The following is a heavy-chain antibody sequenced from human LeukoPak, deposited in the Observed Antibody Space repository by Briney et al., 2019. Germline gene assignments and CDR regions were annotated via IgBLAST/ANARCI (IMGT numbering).Heavy chain of an antibody. D-gene: IGHD6-13*01. Sequence: SETLSLTCAVYGGSFSGYYWSWIRQPPGKGLEWIGEINHSGSTNYNPSLKSRVTISVDTSKNQFSLKLSSVTAADTAVYYCARVIAADLFDPWGQGTLVTVSS. V-gene: IGHV4-34*01. CDR2: INHSGST. J-gene: IGHJ5*02. CDR1: GGSFSGYY. CDR3: ARVIAADLFDP.